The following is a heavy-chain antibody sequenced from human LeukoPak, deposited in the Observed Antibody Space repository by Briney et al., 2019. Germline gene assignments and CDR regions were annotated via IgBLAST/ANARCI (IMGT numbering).Heavy chain of an antibody. Sequence: GGSLRLSCAASGFTFNNYAMMWVRQAQGQGLEWVSAITGGGRTYYADSMKGRFTISRDNSKNTLYLQMNSLRAEDTALYFCARDPNGDYIGAFDFLGQGTVVTVSS. V-gene: IGHV3-23*01. CDR3: ARDPNGDYIGAFDF. J-gene: IGHJ3*01. D-gene: IGHD4-17*01. CDR1: GFTFNNYA. CDR2: ITGGGRT.